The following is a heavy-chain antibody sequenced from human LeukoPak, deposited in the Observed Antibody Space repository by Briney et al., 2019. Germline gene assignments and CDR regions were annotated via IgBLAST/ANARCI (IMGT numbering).Heavy chain of an antibody. CDR1: GFSFSSYA. V-gene: IGHV4-59*08. Sequence: GSLRLSCAASGFSFSSYAMSWIRQPPGKGLEWIGYIYYSGSTNYNPSLKSRVTISVDTSKNQFSLKLSSVTAADTAVYYCARIEMATVEFDYWGQGTLVTVSS. CDR3: ARIEMATVEFDY. D-gene: IGHD5-24*01. CDR2: IYYSGST. J-gene: IGHJ4*02.